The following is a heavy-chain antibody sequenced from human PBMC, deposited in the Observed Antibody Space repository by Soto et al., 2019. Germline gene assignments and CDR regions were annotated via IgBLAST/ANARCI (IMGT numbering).Heavy chain of an antibody. CDR1: EFTFSSYW. J-gene: IGHJ4*02. D-gene: IGHD6-19*01. V-gene: IGHV3-74*01. CDR3: SRGSSGWSGIDY. Sequence: EVQLVESGGGLVQPGGSLRVSCTASEFTFSSYWMHWVRQAPGKGLVWVSRINEDGSHILYADSVKGRFTISRDNAKNTQFLQMSSLRAEDTAIYYCSRGSSGWSGIDYWGPGTLVTVSS. CDR2: INEDGSHI.